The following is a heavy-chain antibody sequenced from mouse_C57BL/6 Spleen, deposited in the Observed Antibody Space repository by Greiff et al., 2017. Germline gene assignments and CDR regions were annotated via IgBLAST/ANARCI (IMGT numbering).Heavy chain of an antibody. CDR1: GFTFSDYG. J-gene: IGHJ1*03. CDR2: ISSGSSTI. CDR3: ARGRYFDV. Sequence: DVMLVESGGGLVKPGGSLKLSCAASGFTFSDYGMHWVRQAPEKGLEWVAYISSGSSTIYYADTVKGRFTISRDKAKHTLFLQMTRVGAEDTAMYCCARGRYFDVWGTGTTVTVSS. V-gene: IGHV5-17*01.